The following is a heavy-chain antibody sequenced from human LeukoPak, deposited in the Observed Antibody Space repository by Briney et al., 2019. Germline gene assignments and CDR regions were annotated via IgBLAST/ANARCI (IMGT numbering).Heavy chain of an antibody. CDR2: IYTSGST. J-gene: IGHJ3*02. CDR1: GGSISSGSYY. D-gene: IGHD1-20*01. V-gene: IGHV4-61*02. Sequence: PSETLSLTCTVSGGSISSGSYYWSWIRQPAGKGLEWIGRIYTSGSTNYNPSLKSRVTMSVDTSKNQFSLKLSSVTAADTAVYYCAREPSSAGITGTSDAFDIWGQGTMVTVSS. CDR3: AREPSSAGITGTSDAFDI.